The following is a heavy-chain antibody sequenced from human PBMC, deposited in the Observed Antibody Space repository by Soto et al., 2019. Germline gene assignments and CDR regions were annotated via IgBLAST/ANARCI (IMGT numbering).Heavy chain of an antibody. Sequence: SLRVSCKSSGSTFSSYAISRVRQAPLQGLEWIGRIIPIFDTANYAQKFKGRVTITANVFNRKAYREMSSVRSEYKAVYYCARDREGMAPRSWGQGTMVTVSS. D-gene: IGHD6-13*01. CDR1: GSTFSSYA. J-gene: IGHJ4*02. CDR3: ARDREGMAPRS. V-gene: IGHV1-69*13. CDR2: IIPIFDTA.